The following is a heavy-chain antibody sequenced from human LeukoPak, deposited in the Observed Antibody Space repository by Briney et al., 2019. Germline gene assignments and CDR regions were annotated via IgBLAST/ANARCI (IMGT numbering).Heavy chain of an antibody. CDR1: GYTFTSYD. CDR2: MNPNSGNT. Sequence: ASVKVSCKASGYTFTSYDINWVRQATGQGLEWMGWMNPNSGNTGYAQKFQGRVTMTRNTSISTAYMELSSLRSEDTAMYYCARGGIAARRRPYYYYYMDVWGKGTTVTVSS. V-gene: IGHV1-8*01. J-gene: IGHJ6*03. CDR3: ARGGIAARRRPYYYYYMDV. D-gene: IGHD6-6*01.